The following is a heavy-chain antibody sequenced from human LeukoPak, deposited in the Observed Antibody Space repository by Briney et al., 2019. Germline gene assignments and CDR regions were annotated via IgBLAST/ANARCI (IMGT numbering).Heavy chain of an antibody. Sequence: SETLSLTCTVSGGSISSGGYYWSWIRQHPGKGLEWLGYIYYSGSTYYNPSLKSRVTISVDTSKNQFSLKLSSVTAADTAVYYCASAPLRLKYYFDYWGQGTLVTVSS. J-gene: IGHJ4*02. CDR1: GGSISSGGYY. D-gene: IGHD6-25*01. CDR3: ASAPLRLKYYFDY. CDR2: IYYSGST. V-gene: IGHV4-31*03.